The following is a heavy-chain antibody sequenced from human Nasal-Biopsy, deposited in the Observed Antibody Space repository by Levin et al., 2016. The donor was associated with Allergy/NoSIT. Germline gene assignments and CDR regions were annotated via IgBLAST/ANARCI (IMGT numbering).Heavy chain of an antibody. V-gene: IGHV5-51*01. Sequence: GESLKISCKASGYIFGNYWIGWVRQMPGKGLEWMGTIYAGDSDTKYRPSFEGQVTFSADKSINTAYLHLKASDTAMYYCARRAGYCSGGSCFGSNWFDLWGQGTLVTVSS. CDR3: ARRAGYCSGGSCFGSNWFDL. CDR2: IYAGDSDT. CDR1: GYIFGNYW. D-gene: IGHD2-15*01. J-gene: IGHJ5*02.